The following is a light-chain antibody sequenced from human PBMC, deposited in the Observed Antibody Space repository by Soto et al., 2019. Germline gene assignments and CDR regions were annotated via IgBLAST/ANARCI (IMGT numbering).Light chain of an antibody. J-gene: IGKJ4*01. CDR2: RTS. CDR1: QSISSN. CDR3: QQYNNWPRAT. V-gene: IGKV3-15*01. Sequence: IVMTQSPATLSVSPGERATLSCRASQSISSNLAWYQQKPGQAPRLLMFRTSSRATGFPARFSGSGSGTEFNLTISSLQAEDCGVYYCQQYNNWPRATFGGGTKVDIK.